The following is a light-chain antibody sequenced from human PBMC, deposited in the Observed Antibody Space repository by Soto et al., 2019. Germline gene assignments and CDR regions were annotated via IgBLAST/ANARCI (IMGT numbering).Light chain of an antibody. CDR1: SSDVGGYHY. CDR3: SSDAGSSNV. Sequence: QSALTQPPSASGSPGQSVAISCTGTSSDVGGYHYVSLYQQHPGKAPKLMLYEVNKRPSGVPDRLSGSKSGNTASLTVSGLQAEDEAEYYCSSDAGSSNVFGTGTKLTVL. V-gene: IGLV2-8*01. J-gene: IGLJ1*01. CDR2: EVN.